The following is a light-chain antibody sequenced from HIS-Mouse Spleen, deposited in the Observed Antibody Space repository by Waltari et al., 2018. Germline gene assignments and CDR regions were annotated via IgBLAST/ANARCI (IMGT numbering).Light chain of an antibody. J-gene: IGLJ3*02. CDR1: SSDVGGYNY. CDR2: EVS. CDR3: SSYTSSSTWV. Sequence: QSALTQPASVSGSPGQSITISCTGTSSDVGGYNYVSWYQQHPGKAPKLMFYEVSNRPSGLSNRFSGSKSGNAASLTISGLQAEDAADYYCSSYTSSSTWVFGGGTKLTVL. V-gene: IGLV2-14*01.